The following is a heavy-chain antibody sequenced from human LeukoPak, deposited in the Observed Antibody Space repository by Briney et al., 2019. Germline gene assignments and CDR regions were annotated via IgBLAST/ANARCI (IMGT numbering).Heavy chain of an antibody. D-gene: IGHD3-9*01. CDR2: ISWNSGST. Sequence: GGSLRLSCAASGISFSNYGMHWVRQAPGKGLEWVAGISWNSGSTGYADSVKGRFTISRDNAKNSLYLQMNSLRAEDTALYYCAKDQHYDVLTGPIDYWGQGTLVTVSS. CDR1: GISFSNYG. V-gene: IGHV3-9*01. CDR3: AKDQHYDVLTGPIDY. J-gene: IGHJ4*02.